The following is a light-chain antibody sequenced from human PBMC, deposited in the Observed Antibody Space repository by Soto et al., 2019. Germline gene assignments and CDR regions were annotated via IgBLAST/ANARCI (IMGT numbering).Light chain of an antibody. CDR3: SSYAGSNYV. Sequence: QSVLTQPPSASGSPGQSVTISCTGTSIDVCGYNYVSWYQQHPGKAPKLMIYEVSKRPSGVPDRFSGSKSGNTASLIVSGLQAEDEADYYCSSYAGSNYVFGTGTKVTVL. CDR1: SIDVCGYNY. J-gene: IGLJ1*01. V-gene: IGLV2-8*01. CDR2: EVS.